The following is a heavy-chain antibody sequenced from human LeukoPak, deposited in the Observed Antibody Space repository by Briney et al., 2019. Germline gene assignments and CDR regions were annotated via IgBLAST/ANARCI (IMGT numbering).Heavy chain of an antibody. CDR2: IYYSGST. J-gene: IGHJ4*02. D-gene: IGHD6-19*01. CDR3: ARDPAVAGTGYFDY. V-gene: IGHV4-59*01. Sequence: SSETLSLTCTVSGGSISSYYWSWIRQPPGKGLEWIGYIYYSGSTNYNPSLKSRVTISVDTSKNQFSLKLSSVTAADTAVYYCARDPAVAGTGYFDYWGQGTLVTVSS. CDR1: GGSISSYY.